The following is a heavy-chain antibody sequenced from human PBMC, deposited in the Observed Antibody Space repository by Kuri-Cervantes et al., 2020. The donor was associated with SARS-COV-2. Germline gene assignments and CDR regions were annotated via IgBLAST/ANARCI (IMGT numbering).Heavy chain of an antibody. D-gene: IGHD1-26*01. CDR1: GFTFSSHA. J-gene: IGHJ4*02. CDR3: AKEFSGSYWTGNFDY. V-gene: IGHV3-23*01. CDR2: ISGSGGST. Sequence: GESLKISCAASGFTFSSHAMSWVRQAPGKGLEWVSAISGSGGSTYYADSVKGRFTISRDNSKNTLYLQMNSLRAEDTAVYYCAKEFSGSYWTGNFDYWGQGTLVTVSS.